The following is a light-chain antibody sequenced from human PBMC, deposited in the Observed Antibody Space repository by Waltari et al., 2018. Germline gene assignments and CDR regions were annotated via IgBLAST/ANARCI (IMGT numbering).Light chain of an antibody. J-gene: IGLJ1*01. CDR1: DSDVGAYDF. V-gene: IGLV2-14*01. Sequence: QSALTQPASVSGSPGQSITISCSGTDSDVGAYDFVSWYQQHPGKAPHPIIYEVRNRPAGISNRFSASKSGDTASLTISGLQAEDEADYDCSSYTTSSAPGVFGTGTRVTGL. CDR3: SSYTTSSAPGV. CDR2: EVR.